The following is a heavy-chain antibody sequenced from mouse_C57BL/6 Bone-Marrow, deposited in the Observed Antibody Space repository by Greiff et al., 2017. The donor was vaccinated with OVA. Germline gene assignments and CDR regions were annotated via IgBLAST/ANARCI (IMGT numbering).Heavy chain of an antibody. CDR2: IDPGNGDT. CDR1: GFNIKDDY. CDR3: TTPVVAYYFDY. D-gene: IGHD1-1*01. Sequence: VQLQQSGAELVRPGASVKLSCTASGFNIKDDYMHWVKQRPEQGLEWIGWIDPGNGDTEYASKCQGKATITADTSSNTAYLQLSSLTSEDTAVYYCTTPVVAYYFDYWGQGTTLTVSS. J-gene: IGHJ2*01. V-gene: IGHV14-4*01.